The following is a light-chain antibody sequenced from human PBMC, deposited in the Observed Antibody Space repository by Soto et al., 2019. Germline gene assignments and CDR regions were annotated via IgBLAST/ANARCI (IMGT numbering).Light chain of an antibody. J-gene: IGLJ1*01. CDR1: NIESKN. CDR3: QVWDSSSDHYV. V-gene: IGLV3-21*02. CDR2: DDS. Sequence: SYELTQPPSVSVAPGQTARITCGGNNIESKNVHWYQQKPGQAPVLVVYDDSDRPSGIPERFSGSNSGNTATLTISRVGAGDEADYYRQVWDSSSDHYVFGTGTKVTVL.